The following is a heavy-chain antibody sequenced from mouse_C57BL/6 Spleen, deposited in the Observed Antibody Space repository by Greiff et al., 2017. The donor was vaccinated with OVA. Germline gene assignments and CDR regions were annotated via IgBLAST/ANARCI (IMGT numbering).Heavy chain of an antibody. CDR2: IYPGSGNT. J-gene: IGHJ1*03. D-gene: IGHD2-3*01. CDR1: GYTFTDYY. V-gene: IGHV1-76*01. CDR3: ARSGGLLRDWYFDV. Sequence: VQLQQSGAELVRPGASVKLSCKASGYTFTDYYINWVKQRPGQGLEWIARIYPGSGNTYYNEKFKGKATLTAEKSSSTAYMQLSSLTSEDSAVYFCARSGGLLRDWYFDVWGTGTTVTVSS.